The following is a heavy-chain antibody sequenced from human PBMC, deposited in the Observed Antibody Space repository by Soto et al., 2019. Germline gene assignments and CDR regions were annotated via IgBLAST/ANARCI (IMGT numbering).Heavy chain of an antibody. D-gene: IGHD3-10*01. CDR1: GLTFSSFS. J-gene: IGHJ6*03. V-gene: IGHV3-23*01. CDR2: ISGNGGSK. Sequence: ESGGGLVHPGGSLRLSCTPSGLTFSSFSMTWVPQAPGKGLEWVSSISGNGGSKYYAESVKGRFTISRDNSENKLSLQMNTLTAEDTAIYYCAKGSTYYYYNMEAWGKGTTVVVSS. CDR3: AKGSTYYYYNMEA.